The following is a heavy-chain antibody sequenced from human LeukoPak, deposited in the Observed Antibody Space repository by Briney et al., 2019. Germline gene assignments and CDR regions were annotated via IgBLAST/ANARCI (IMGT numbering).Heavy chain of an antibody. D-gene: IGHD3-16*02. V-gene: IGHV4-38-2*02. J-gene: IGHJ4*02. CDR2: IYHSGST. CDR1: GNSISSGYY. CDR3: ARYYDYVWGSYRLDY. Sequence: SETLSLTCTVSGNSISSGYYWGWIRQPPGKGLEWIGSIYHSGSTYYNPSLKSRVTISVDTSKNQFSLKLSSVTAADTAVYYCARYYDYVWGSYRLDYWGQGTLVTVSS.